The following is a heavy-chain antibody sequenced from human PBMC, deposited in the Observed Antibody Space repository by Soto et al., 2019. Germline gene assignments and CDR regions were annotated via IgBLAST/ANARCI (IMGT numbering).Heavy chain of an antibody. CDR2: IIPMFGTA. D-gene: IGHD5-18*01. CDR1: GGTFSTYA. CDR3: ASGIQLWLRRINNGYSG. Sequence: QVQLVQSGAEVKKPESSVKVSCQAPGGTFSTYAISWVRQAPGQGLEWMGGIIPMFGTANYEQRVQDRVTITADESTNTVYMELSSLRSEDTAVYFCASGIQLWLRRINNGYSGWGQGTLVTVSS. V-gene: IGHV1-69*12. J-gene: IGHJ4*02.